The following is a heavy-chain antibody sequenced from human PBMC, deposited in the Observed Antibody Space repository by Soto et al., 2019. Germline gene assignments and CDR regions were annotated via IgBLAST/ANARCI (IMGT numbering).Heavy chain of an antibody. Sequence: GGSLRLSCAASGFTFSSYGMHWVRQAPGKGLEWVAVIWYDGSNKYYADSVKGRFTISRDNSKNTLYLQMNSLRAEDTAVYYCARDPVPFEQLVPEPPGLWGQGTLVTVSS. CDR2: IWYDGSNK. V-gene: IGHV3-33*01. CDR3: ARDPVPFEQLVPEPPGL. CDR1: GFTFSSYG. D-gene: IGHD6-13*01. J-gene: IGHJ4*02.